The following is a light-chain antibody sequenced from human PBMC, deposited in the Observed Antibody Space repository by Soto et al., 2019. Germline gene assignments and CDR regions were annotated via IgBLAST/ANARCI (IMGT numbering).Light chain of an antibody. Sequence: EIAMTQSPATLPASPGERATLSCRASQSVSTNLAWYQKKPGQAPRLLIYNAFTRATGIAARFSGSGSGTDFTLTISSLQSEDFAVYYCQQYNKWPPFTFGQGTMLEIK. CDR1: QSVSTN. CDR2: NAF. CDR3: QQYNKWPPFT. V-gene: IGKV3-15*01. J-gene: IGKJ2*01.